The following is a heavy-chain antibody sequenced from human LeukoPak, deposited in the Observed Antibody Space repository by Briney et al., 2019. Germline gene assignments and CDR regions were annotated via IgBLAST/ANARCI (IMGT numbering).Heavy chain of an antibody. V-gene: IGHV3-21*04. CDR1: GFTFSSYS. CDR3: AKVRSITMVRGRAFDI. Sequence: GSLRLSCAASGFTFSSYSMNWVRQAPGKGLEWVSSISSSSSYIYYADSVKGRFTISRDNSKNTLYLQMNSLRAEDTAVYYCAKVRSITMVRGRAFDIWGQGTMVTVSS. J-gene: IGHJ3*02. D-gene: IGHD3-10*01. CDR2: ISSSSSYI.